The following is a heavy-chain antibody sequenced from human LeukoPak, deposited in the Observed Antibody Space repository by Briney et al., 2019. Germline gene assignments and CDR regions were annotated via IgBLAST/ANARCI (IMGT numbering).Heavy chain of an antibody. J-gene: IGHJ4*02. CDR3: ARDEAADGRAFDY. Sequence: SETLSLTCTVSGGSISSYYWSWIRQPAGKGPEWIGRVYSSGSTNYNPSLRSRVTMSVDTSKSQFSLKLSSASAADTAVYYCARDEAADGRAFDYWGQGALVTVSS. D-gene: IGHD6-13*01. CDR1: GGSISSYY. V-gene: IGHV4-4*07. CDR2: VYSSGST.